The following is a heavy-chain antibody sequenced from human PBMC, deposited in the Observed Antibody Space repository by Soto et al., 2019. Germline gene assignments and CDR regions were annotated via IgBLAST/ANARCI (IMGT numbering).Heavy chain of an antibody. J-gene: IGHJ4*02. CDR3: AHRPMAFGGVIVQYYFDY. V-gene: IGHV2-5*02. CDR2: IYWDDDK. CDR1: GFSLGPGGGG. D-gene: IGHD3-16*02. Sequence: SGPTLVNPTRTLTLPCPFFGFSLGPGGGGVGWIGKPPGKPLEWLALIYWDDDKRYSPSLKSRLTITKDTSKNQVVLTMTNMDPVDTATYYCAHRPMAFGGVIVQYYFDYWGQGTLVTVSS.